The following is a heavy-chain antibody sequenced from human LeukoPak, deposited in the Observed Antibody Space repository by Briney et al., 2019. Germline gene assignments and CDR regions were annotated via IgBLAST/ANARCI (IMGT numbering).Heavy chain of an antibody. CDR1: GFTFSSYA. J-gene: IGHJ3*02. CDR3: ARGGDAFDI. V-gene: IGHV3-30-3*01. Sequence: GGSLRLSCAASGFTFSSYAMHWVRQAPGRGLEWVAVISYDGSNKYYADSVKGRFTISRDNSKNTLYLQMNSLRAEDTAVYYCARGGDAFDIWGQGTMVTISS. CDR2: ISYDGSNK.